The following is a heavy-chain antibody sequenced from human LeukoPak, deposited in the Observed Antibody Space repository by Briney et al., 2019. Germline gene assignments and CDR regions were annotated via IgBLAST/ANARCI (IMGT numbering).Heavy chain of an antibody. J-gene: IGHJ4*02. CDR1: GGSISSYY. D-gene: IGHD3-16*01. CDR2: IYYSGST. V-gene: IGHV4-59*01. Sequence: SETLSLTCTVSGGSISSYYWSWIRQPPGKGLEWIGYIYYSGSTNYNPSLKSRVTISVDTSKNQFSLKLSPVPAADTAVYYCARGWGYFDYWGQGTLVTVSS. CDR3: ARGWGYFDY.